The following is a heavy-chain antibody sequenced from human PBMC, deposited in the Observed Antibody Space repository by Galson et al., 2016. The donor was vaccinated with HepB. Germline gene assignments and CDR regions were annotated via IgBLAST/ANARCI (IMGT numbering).Heavy chain of an antibody. Sequence: SLRLSCAASGFSFSSYSMHWVRQAPGKGLVWVSRINGDGSSTSYADYVKGRFTISRDNAKNTLYLQMTSLRAEDTAVYFCARRDMPKANDYWGQGVLVTVSS. D-gene: IGHD2-15*01. J-gene: IGHJ4*02. CDR2: INGDGSST. CDR1: GFSFSSYS. CDR3: ARRDMPKANDY. V-gene: IGHV3-74*01.